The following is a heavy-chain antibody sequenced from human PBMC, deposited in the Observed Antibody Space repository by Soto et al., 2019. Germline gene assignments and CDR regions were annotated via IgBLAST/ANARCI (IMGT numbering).Heavy chain of an antibody. J-gene: IGHJ4*02. V-gene: IGHV4-34*01. Sequence: QVQLQQWGAGLLKPSETLSLTCAVYGGSFSGYYWSWIRQPPGKGLEWIGEINHSGSTNYNPSLKSRVTISVDTSKNQFSLKLSSVTAADTAVYYCARMPLTDYYDSSGEDKFDYWGQGTLVTVSS. CDR3: ARMPLTDYYDSSGEDKFDY. D-gene: IGHD3-22*01. CDR1: GGSFSGYY. CDR2: INHSGST.